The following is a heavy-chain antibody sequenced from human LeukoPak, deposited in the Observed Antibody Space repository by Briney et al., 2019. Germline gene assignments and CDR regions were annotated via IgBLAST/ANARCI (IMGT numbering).Heavy chain of an antibody. D-gene: IGHD5-18*01. J-gene: IGHJ4*02. CDR1: GFTFCSHA. CDR3: GKTTVGYSSGQKPAWPVDY. V-gene: IGHV3-23*01. Sequence: GGSLRLSCEASGFTFCSHAMYWVRQAPGKGLEWVAGIFGSGGSPHYADPVKGRFTISRDNSRNTVYLQINSLRAEDTAVYYCGKTTVGYSSGQKPAWPVDYWGQGTLVTGSS. CDR2: IFGSGGSP.